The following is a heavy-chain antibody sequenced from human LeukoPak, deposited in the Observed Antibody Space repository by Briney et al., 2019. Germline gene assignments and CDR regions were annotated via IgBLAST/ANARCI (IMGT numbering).Heavy chain of an antibody. CDR1: GGTFSSYA. CDR2: TIPIFGTA. Sequence: GASVKVSCKASGGTFSSYAISWVRQAPGQGLEWMGGTIPIFGTANYAQKFQGRVTITTDESTSTAYMELSSLRSEDTAVYYCARVPREYSSPKDYYYYYMDVWGKGTTVTVSS. CDR3: ARVPREYSSPKDYYYYYMDV. D-gene: IGHD6-6*01. V-gene: IGHV1-69*05. J-gene: IGHJ6*03.